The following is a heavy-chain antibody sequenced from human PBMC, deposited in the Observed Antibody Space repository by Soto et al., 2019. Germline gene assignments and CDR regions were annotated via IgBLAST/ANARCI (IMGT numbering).Heavy chain of an antibody. J-gene: IGHJ4*02. V-gene: IGHV3-74*01. CDR2: IKGHETST. CDR3: ARGVSGYYGFDY. D-gene: IGHD5-12*01. CDR1: GFTFSNYW. Sequence: EVQLVESGGGPAQFGGSLRLSCAASGFTFSNYWMHWVRQVPGKGLVWVSRIKGHETSTGYADSVEGRVTIFRDNVKNTPYLQMNSLRAEDTAVYYCARGVSGYYGFDYWGQGTLVTVSS.